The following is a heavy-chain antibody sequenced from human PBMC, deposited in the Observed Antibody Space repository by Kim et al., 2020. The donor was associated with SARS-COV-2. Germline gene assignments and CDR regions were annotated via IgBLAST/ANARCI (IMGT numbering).Heavy chain of an antibody. Sequence: GGSLRLSCAASGFTFSSYEMNWVRQAPGQGLEWVSYISSSGTTTYHADSVKGRFTISRDNAKNSLYLQMHSLRDEDTAVYYCAAPGRRNIPGYWGQGTLVTVSS. CDR2: ISSSGTTT. CDR3: AAPGRRNIPGY. V-gene: IGHV3-48*03. D-gene: IGHD2-21*01. J-gene: IGHJ4*02. CDR1: GFTFSSYE.